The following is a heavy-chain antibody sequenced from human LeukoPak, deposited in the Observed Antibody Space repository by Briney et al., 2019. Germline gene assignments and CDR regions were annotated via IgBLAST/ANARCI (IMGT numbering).Heavy chain of an antibody. CDR3: ARERRLWSGGYYGMDV. J-gene: IGHJ6*02. CDR1: GGSISSYY. Sequence: PSETLSLTCTVSGGSISSYYWTWIRQPPGKGLEWIGDVNLGGSTNYTPSLKSRATISVDTSKNQFSLKLSSVTAADTAVYYCARERRLWSGGYYGMDVWGQGTTVTVSS. D-gene: IGHD3-3*01. CDR2: VNLGGST. V-gene: IGHV4-34*01.